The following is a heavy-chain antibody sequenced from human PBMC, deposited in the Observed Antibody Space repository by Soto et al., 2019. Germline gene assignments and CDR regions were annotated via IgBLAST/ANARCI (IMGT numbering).Heavy chain of an antibody. CDR2: IYYSGST. Sequence: PPGKGLEWIGSIYYSGSTYYNPSLKSRVTISVDTSKNQFSLELSSVTAADTAVYYCGVFFFQAEDGIRGVRSVSAFLLNRSSDL. D-gene: IGHD3-10*02. V-gene: IGHV4-39*01. CDR3: GVFFFQAEDGIRGVRSVSAFLLNRSSDL. J-gene: IGHJ2*01.